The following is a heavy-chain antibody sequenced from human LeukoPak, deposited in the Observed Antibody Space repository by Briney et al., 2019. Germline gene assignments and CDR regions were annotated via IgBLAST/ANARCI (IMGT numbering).Heavy chain of an antibody. Sequence: GGSLRLSCAASGFTFSTYSMNWVRQAPGKGLEWVSTISGSSRYIYFADSVRGRFTISRDNAKNSVYLQMNSLRAEDTALYYCARRLNSRDSGHDYWGQGTLVTVSS. V-gene: IGHV3-21*01. CDR2: ISGSSRYI. D-gene: IGHD4-17*01. CDR3: ARRLNSRDSGHDY. J-gene: IGHJ4*02. CDR1: GFTFSTYS.